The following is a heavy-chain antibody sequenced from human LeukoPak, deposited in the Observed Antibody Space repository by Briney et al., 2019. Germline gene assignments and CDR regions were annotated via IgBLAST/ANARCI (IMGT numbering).Heavy chain of an antibody. CDR1: GGSISSSSYY. V-gene: IGHV4-39*01. CDR3: ARQKHGLTGDIDY. D-gene: IGHD7-27*01. Sequence: SETLSLTCTVSGGSISSSSYYWGWIRQPPGKELEWVGSIYYSGSTYYNPSLKSRVIISVDTSKNQFFLKLSSVTAADTAVYYCARQKHGLTGDIDYWGQGTLVTVSS. CDR2: IYYSGST. J-gene: IGHJ4*02.